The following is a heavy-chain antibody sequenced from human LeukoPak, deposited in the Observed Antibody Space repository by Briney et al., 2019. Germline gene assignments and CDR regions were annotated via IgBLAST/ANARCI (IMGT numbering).Heavy chain of an antibody. CDR2: IIPIFGTA. CDR3: ARTTFPYGGNPFDY. D-gene: IGHD4-23*01. Sequence: ASVKVSCKASGGTFSSYAISWVRQAPGQGLEWMGGIIPIFGTANYAQKFQGRVTITADESTSTAYMELSSLRSEDTAVYYCARTTFPYGGNPFDYWGQGTLVTVSS. V-gene: IGHV1-69*13. CDR1: GGTFSSYA. J-gene: IGHJ4*02.